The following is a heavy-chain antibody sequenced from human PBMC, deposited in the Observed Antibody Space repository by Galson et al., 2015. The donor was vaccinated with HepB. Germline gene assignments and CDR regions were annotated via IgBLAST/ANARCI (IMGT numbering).Heavy chain of an antibody. D-gene: IGHD2/OR15-2a*01. V-gene: IGHV3-33*01. J-gene: IGHJ3*01. Sequence: SLRLSCAASGFSFSAYGMHWVRQTPGKGLEWVAVMSNSGTFIRYADSMEGRFTISRDNSKNILYLQMNSLRAEDTAIYYCARDDEVADPFSHGFDLWGQGTTVAVSS. CDR2: MSNSGTFI. CDR1: GFSFSAYG. CDR3: ARDDEVADPFSHGFDL.